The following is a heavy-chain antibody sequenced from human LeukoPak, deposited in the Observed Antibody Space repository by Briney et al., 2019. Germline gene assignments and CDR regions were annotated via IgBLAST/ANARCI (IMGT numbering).Heavy chain of an antibody. CDR1: GFTFSSYS. Sequence: GGSLRLSCAASGFTFSSYSMNWVRQAPGKGLEWVSSISSSSSYIYYADSVKGRSTISRDNAKNSLYLQMNSLRAEDTAVYYCARLHGYCSSTSCYGYFDYWGQGTLVTVSS. CDR2: ISSSSSYI. D-gene: IGHD2-2*03. CDR3: ARLHGYCSSTSCYGYFDY. V-gene: IGHV3-21*01. J-gene: IGHJ4*02.